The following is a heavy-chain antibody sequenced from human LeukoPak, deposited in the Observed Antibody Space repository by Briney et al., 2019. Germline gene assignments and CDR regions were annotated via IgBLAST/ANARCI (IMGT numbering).Heavy chain of an antibody. J-gene: IGHJ4*02. Sequence: GGSLRLSCVASGFTFSSNGMHWVRQAPGKGLEWVTFIQYDGSKKYYADSVKGRFTISRDNSKNTLYLEMNSLRAEDTAVYYCARDRSYCSGGSCSYYFDYWGQGTLVTVSS. CDR1: GFTFSSNG. CDR2: IQYDGSKK. CDR3: ARDRSYCSGGSCSYYFDY. D-gene: IGHD2-15*01. V-gene: IGHV3-30*02.